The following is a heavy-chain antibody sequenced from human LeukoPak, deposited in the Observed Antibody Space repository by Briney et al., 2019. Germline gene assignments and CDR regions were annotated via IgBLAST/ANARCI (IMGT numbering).Heavy chain of an antibody. CDR2: IIPIFGTA. J-gene: IGHJ4*02. V-gene: IGHV1-69*13. D-gene: IGHD4-17*01. Sequence: ASVKVSCKASGYTFTSHGISWVRQAPGQGLEWMGGIIPIFGTANYAQKFQGRVTITADESTSTAYMELSSLRSEDTAVYYCARANGDYVFFDYWGQGTLVTVSS. CDR3: ARANGDYVFFDY. CDR1: GYTFTSHG.